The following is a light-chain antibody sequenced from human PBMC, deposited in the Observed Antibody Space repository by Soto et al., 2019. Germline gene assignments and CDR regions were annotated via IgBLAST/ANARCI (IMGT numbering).Light chain of an antibody. CDR3: QQYNNWPIT. CDR1: QSVSSN. J-gene: IGKJ5*01. V-gene: IGKV3-15*01. Sequence: EIVMTQSPATLSVSPGERATLSCRASQSVSSNLAWYQQKPGQAPRLLIYGASTRATGIPARFSGSASGTEFTLTISSLQSEDFAVYSCQQYNNWPITFGPGTRLEI. CDR2: GAS.